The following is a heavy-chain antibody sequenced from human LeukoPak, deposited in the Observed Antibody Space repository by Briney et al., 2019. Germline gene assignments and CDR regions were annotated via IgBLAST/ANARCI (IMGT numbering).Heavy chain of an antibody. Sequence: GASVKVSCKASGYTFTGYYMHWVRQAPGQGLEWMGIINPSGGSTSYAQKFQGRVTMTRDMSTSTVYMELSSLRSEDTAVYYCARVSSSAYYYYYMDVWGKGTTVTVSS. V-gene: IGHV1-46*01. J-gene: IGHJ6*03. CDR2: INPSGGST. CDR3: ARVSSSAYYYYYMDV. D-gene: IGHD6-6*01. CDR1: GYTFTGYY.